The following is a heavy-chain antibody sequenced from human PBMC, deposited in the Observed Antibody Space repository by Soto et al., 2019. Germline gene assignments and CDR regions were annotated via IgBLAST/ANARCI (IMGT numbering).Heavy chain of an antibody. J-gene: IGHJ5*02. V-gene: IGHV3-74*01. D-gene: IGHD2-21*02. Sequence: LILSCAASGFNFSNHWMHWVRQRPAEGLVWVSRITSDGKSKAYAESVKGRFAISRDNAKNALYLQMNGLTAEDTAVYYCARESGDWPLNWFDPWGQGTLVTVSS. CDR3: ARESGDWPLNWFDP. CDR1: GFNFSNHW. CDR2: ITSDGKSK.